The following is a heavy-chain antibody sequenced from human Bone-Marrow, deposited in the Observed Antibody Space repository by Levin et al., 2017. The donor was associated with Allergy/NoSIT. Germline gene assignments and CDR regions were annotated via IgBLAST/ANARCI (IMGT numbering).Heavy chain of an antibody. CDR2: IKSKSDGGTS. D-gene: IGHD5-12*01. J-gene: IGHJ4*02. CDR1: GFTFSDAW. V-gene: IGHV3-15*01. CDR3: STGYGKSDSDY. Sequence: GGSLRLSCAASGFTFSDAWMSWVRQAPGKGLEWVGRIKSKSDGGTSDFAAPVKGRFIISRDDSRRTVYLQMTSLRTEGSAVYYCSTGYGKSDSDYWGQGTLVTVSS.